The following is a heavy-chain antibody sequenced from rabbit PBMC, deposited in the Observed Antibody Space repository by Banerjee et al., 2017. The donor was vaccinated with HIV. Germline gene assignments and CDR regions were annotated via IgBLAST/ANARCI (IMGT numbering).Heavy chain of an antibody. D-gene: IGHD4-2*01. J-gene: IGHJ4*01. V-gene: IGHV1S40*01. CDR3: ARDVAYVGTTAANL. CDR1: GFDFSDYGY. CDR2: INTKSGSG. Sequence: QSLEESGGDLVKPGASLTLTCTASGFDFSDYGYMWWVRQAPGKGLEWIGYINTKSGSGWFARWAKGRFTCSKTSSTTVTLQMTSLTAADTATYFCARDVAYVGTTAANLWGQGTLVTVS.